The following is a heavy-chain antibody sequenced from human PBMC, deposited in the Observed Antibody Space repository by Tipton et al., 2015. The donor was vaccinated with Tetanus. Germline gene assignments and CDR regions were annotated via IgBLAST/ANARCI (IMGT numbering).Heavy chain of an antibody. CDR1: GGSISSYY. CDR2: IYTSGST. Sequence: LSLTCTVSGGSISSYYWSWIRQPAGKGLEWIGRIYTSGSTNYNPSLKSRVTMSVDTSKNQFSPKLSSVTAADTAVYYCARGMVSWGIFPYWGQGTLVTVSS. CDR3: ARGMVSWGIFPY. V-gene: IGHV4-4*07. D-gene: IGHD2-8*01. J-gene: IGHJ4*02.